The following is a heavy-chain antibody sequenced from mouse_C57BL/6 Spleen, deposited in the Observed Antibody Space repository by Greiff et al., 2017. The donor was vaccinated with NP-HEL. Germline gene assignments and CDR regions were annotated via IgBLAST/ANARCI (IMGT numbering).Heavy chain of an antibody. Sequence: QVQLKESGPELVKPGASVKISCKASGYAFSSSWMNWVKQRPGKGLEWIGRIYPGDGDTNYNGKFKGKATLTADKSSSTAYMQLSSLTSEDSAVFYCAGQWENYDGGYFDVWGTGTTVTVSS. CDR2: IYPGDGDT. CDR3: AGQWENYDGGYFDV. D-gene: IGHD2-4*01. CDR1: GYAFSSSW. J-gene: IGHJ1*03. V-gene: IGHV1-82*01.